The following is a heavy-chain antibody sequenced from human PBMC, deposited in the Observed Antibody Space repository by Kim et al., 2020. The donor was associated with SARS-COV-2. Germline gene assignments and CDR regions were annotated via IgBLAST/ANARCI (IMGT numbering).Heavy chain of an antibody. CDR2: IWYDGSNK. D-gene: IGHD3-10*01. J-gene: IGHJ6*02. CDR1: GFTFSSYG. V-gene: IGHV3-33*06. CDR3: AKSRITMVRGLYGMDV. Sequence: GGSLRLSCAASGFTFSSYGMHWVRQAPGKGLEWVAVIWYDGSNKYYADSVKGRFTISRDNSKNTLYLQMNSLRAEDTAVYYCAKSRITMVRGLYGMDVWGQGPTVTVSS.